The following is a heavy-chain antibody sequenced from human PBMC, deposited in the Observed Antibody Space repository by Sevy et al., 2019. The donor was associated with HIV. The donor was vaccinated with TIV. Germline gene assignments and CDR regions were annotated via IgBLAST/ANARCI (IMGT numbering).Heavy chain of an antibody. V-gene: IGHV3-15*01. Sequence: GGSLRLSCAASGFTFTYAWMTWVRQAPGKGLEWVGRIKSRADGGKTDYAAPVKGRFSISRDESKNTMYLQMNSLKTEDTAVYYCSTDPIIVLLVTDGMDVWGQGTTVTVSS. CDR3: STDPIIVLLVTDGMDV. J-gene: IGHJ6*02. D-gene: IGHD2-8*02. CDR2: IKSRADGGKT. CDR1: GFTFTYAW.